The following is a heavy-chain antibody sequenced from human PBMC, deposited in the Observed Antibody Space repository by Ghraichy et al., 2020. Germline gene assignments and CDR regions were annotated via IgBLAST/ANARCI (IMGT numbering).Heavy chain of an antibody. V-gene: IGHV3-72*01. D-gene: IGHD6-19*01. J-gene: IGHJ4*02. CDR2: IRRRANDHTT. CDR3: ARRGLNSVWQFDY. Sequence: GVLRLSCAASGFIFSDHTMDWVRQTPGKGLEWVGRIRRRANDHTTEYAASVEGRFTISRDDSKNLVFLQMNSLKVEDSALYYCARRGLNSVWQFDYWGQGTLVTVSS. CDR1: GFIFSDHT.